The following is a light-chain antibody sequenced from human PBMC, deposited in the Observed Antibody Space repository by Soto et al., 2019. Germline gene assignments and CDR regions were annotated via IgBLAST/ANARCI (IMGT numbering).Light chain of an antibody. CDR3: SSYTSSPSYV. CDR1: SSDVGGYNY. V-gene: IGLV2-14*01. CDR2: EVS. Sequence: QSVLTQPASVSGSPGQSITMSCTGTSSDVGGYNYVSWYQQHPGKVPKLVIYEVSNRPSGVSNRFSGSKSGNTASLTISGLQAEDEADYYCSSYTSSPSYVFGTGTKLTVL. J-gene: IGLJ1*01.